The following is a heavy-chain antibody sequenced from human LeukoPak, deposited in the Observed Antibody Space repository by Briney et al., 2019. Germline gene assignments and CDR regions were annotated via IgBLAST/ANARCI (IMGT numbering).Heavy chain of an antibody. Sequence: GASVKVSCKASGYMFTSYGLSWVRQAPGQGLEWMGWMNPNSGNTGYAQKFQGRVTMTRNTSISTAYMELSSLRSEDTAVYYCAKSNGDTYYDFWSGYLGNSYYYYMDVWGKGTTVTVSS. CDR1: GYMFTSYG. CDR3: AKSNGDTYYDFWSGYLGNSYYYYMDV. CDR2: MNPNSGNT. V-gene: IGHV1-8*02. D-gene: IGHD3-3*01. J-gene: IGHJ6*03.